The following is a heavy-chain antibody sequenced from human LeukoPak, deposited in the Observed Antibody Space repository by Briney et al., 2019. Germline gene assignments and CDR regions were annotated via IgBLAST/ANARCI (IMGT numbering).Heavy chain of an antibody. J-gene: IGHJ3*02. D-gene: IGHD5-18*01. V-gene: IGHV4-59*01. CDR1: GGSISSYY. CDR3: ARVRGYNYASDAFDI. Sequence: SETLSLTCTVSGGSISSYYWSWIRQPPGKGLGWIGYIYYSGSTNYNPSLKSRVTISVDTSKNQFSLKLSSVTAADTALFYCARVRGYNYASDAFDIWGQGTMVTVSS. CDR2: IYYSGST.